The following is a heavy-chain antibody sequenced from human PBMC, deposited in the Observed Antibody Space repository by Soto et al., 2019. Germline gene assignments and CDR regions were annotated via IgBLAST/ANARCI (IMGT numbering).Heavy chain of an antibody. CDR3: AREGNDGLDSLDL. J-gene: IGHJ3*01. D-gene: IGHD1-1*01. Sequence: AGGSLRLSCAASGFTFGSHPIHWVRQPPGGGLDLVAVISYDGSNTYYAVSVKGRFTISRDNSKNTVYLQMNSLRAEDTAVYYCAREGNDGLDSLDLWGQGTLVTVSS. V-gene: IGHV3-30-3*01. CDR2: ISYDGSNT. CDR1: GFTFGSHP.